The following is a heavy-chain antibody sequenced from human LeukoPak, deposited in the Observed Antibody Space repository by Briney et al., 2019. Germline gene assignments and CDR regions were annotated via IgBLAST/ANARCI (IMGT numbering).Heavy chain of an antibody. CDR2: IIPVLNIT. V-gene: IGHV1-69*04. Sequence: GASVKVSCNASGGTFSSSAITWVRQAPGQGLEWMGRIIPVLNITNYAQKFQGRVTITAGTSTSTAYMELSSLRSEETAVYYCARDQGLTAPPPYGLDVWGQGTTVTVSS. D-gene: IGHD5-18*01. J-gene: IGHJ6*02. CDR3: ARDQGLTAPPPYGLDV. CDR1: GGTFSSSA.